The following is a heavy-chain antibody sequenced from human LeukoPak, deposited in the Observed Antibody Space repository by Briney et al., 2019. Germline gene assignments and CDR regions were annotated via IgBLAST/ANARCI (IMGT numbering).Heavy chain of an antibody. CDR3: ATDYDILTGQRAFDY. Sequence: ASVKVSCKVSGYTLTELSMHWVRQAPGKGLEWMGGFDPEDGETIYAQKFQGRVTMTEDTSTDTAYMELSSLRSEDTAVYYCATDYDILTGQRAFDYWGQGTLVTVSS. J-gene: IGHJ4*02. CDR2: FDPEDGET. CDR1: GYTLTELS. V-gene: IGHV1-24*01. D-gene: IGHD3-9*01.